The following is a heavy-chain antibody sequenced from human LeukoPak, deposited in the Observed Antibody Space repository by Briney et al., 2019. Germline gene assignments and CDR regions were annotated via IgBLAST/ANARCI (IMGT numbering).Heavy chain of an antibody. CDR1: GFTFSSYA. D-gene: IGHD6-13*01. V-gene: IGHV3-30-3*01. Sequence: PGGSLRLSCAASGFTFSSYAMHWVRQAPGKGLEWVAVISYDGSNKYYADSVKGRFTISRDNSKNTLYLQMNSLRAEDTAVYYCARDRGSSHSWGQGTLVTVSS. CDR3: ARDRGSSHS. J-gene: IGHJ4*02. CDR2: ISYDGSNK.